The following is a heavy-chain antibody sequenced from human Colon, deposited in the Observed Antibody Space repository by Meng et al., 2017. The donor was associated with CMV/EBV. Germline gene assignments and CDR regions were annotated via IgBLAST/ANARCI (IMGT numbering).Heavy chain of an antibody. V-gene: IGHV3-23*01. CDR2: ISAIGSTT. J-gene: IGHJ1*01. CDR3: AKVPPSSGWEMDD. D-gene: IGHD6-19*01. CDR1: GFRFSSYE. Sequence: GESLKIPCATSGFRFSSYEMSWVRQAPGKGLEWVSGISAIGSTTFYADSVKGRVTVSRDNSRNTMYLQVNSLRAEDTAIYYCAKVPPSSGWEMDDWGQGTLVTVSS.